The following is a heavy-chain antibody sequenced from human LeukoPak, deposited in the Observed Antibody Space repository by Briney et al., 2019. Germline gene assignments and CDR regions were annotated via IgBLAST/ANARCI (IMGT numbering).Heavy chain of an antibody. J-gene: IGHJ4*02. Sequence: MTGGSLRLSCAASGFSFTNAWMSWVRQAPGKGLEWVARTKSKTDGGTTDYAAPVKGRFTISTDDSKNTLYLQMNSLKTEDTAVYYCTAGLGKSDFDYWGQGSLVTVSS. CDR1: GFSFTNAW. CDR2: TKSKTDGGTT. D-gene: IGHD7-27*01. V-gene: IGHV3-15*01. CDR3: TAGLGKSDFDY.